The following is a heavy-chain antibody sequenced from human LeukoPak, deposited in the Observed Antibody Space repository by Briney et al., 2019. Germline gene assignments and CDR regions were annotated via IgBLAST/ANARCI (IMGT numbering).Heavy chain of an antibody. D-gene: IGHD5-18*01. CDR3: AKDRRKGYSYGWIDY. CDR2: ISWNSGSI. V-gene: IGHV3-9*03. CDR1: GFIFHDYA. J-gene: IGHJ4*02. Sequence: GGSLRLSCAASGFIFHDYAMHWVRQAPGKGLEWVSGISWNSGSIGYADSVKGRFTISRDNAKNSLYLQMNSLRAEDMALYYCAKDRRKGYSYGWIDYWGQGTLVTVSS.